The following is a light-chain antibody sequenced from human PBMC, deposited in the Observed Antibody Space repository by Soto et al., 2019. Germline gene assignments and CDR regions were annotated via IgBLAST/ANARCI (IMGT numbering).Light chain of an antibody. Sequence: EIVLTQSPATLSLSPGERATLSCRASQSVSSYLAWYQQKPGQAPRLLIYDASNRATGIPARFSGSGSVTDFTLTISSLEPEDFAVYYCQQRSNWTHWYTFGQGTKLEIK. CDR2: DAS. CDR3: QQRSNWTHWYT. J-gene: IGKJ2*01. CDR1: QSVSSY. V-gene: IGKV3-11*01.